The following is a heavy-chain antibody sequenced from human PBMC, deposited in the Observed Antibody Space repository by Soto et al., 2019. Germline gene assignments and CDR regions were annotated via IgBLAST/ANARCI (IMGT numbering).Heavy chain of an antibody. D-gene: IGHD3-22*01. J-gene: IGHJ4*02. Sequence: SETLSLTCSVSGASISSYYYTWIRQTPGKGLEWIGSIYYTGNTYYNPSLKSRVTISVDTSKNQFSLKLDSVTAADTAVYFCERHSIWLLLSDYWGQGSLVTVSS. CDR2: IYYTGNT. V-gene: IGHV4-59*04. CDR1: GASISSYY. CDR3: ERHSIWLLLSDY.